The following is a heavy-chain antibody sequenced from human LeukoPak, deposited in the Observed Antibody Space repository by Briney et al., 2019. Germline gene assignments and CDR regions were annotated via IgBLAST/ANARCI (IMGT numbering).Heavy chain of an antibody. CDR3: ARAFSGSAADV. V-gene: IGHV4-31*03. CDR2: IYYSGST. J-gene: IGHJ6*04. D-gene: IGHD6-25*01. Sequence: SETLSLTCTVSGGSISSGTYYWSWIRQHPGKGLEWIGYIYYSGSTYYNPSLKSRVIISVDTSKNQFSLKLSSVTVADTAVYYCARAFSGSAADVWGKGTTVTVSS. CDR1: GGSISSGTYY.